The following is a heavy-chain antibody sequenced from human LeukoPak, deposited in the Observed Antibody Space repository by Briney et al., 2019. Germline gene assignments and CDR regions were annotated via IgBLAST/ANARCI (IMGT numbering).Heavy chain of an antibody. D-gene: IGHD6-19*01. Sequence: GGSLRLSCAASGFTFSSQWMGWVRQAPGKGLEWVANVNQGGTEKFYVDSVKGRFTISRDNAENSLYLQMNSLRAEDTAVYYCASYFPRQWLVGYFDYWGQGTLVTVSS. CDR1: GFTFSSQW. CDR2: VNQGGTEK. CDR3: ASYFPRQWLVGYFDY. V-gene: IGHV3-7*01. J-gene: IGHJ4*02.